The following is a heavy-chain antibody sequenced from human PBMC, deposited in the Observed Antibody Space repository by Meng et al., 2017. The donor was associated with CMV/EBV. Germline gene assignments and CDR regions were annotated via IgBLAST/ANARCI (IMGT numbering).Heavy chain of an antibody. CDR2: SYTSGSN. D-gene: IGHD6-19*01. Sequence: CSVSGGSIRSYHWSWSRQPAGKGLEWIGRSYTSGSNNYNPSLKSRVTMSVDTSKNQFSLKLSCVTAADTAVYYCARDRWGSGWKLFDYWGQGTLVTVSS. V-gene: IGHV4-4*07. CDR3: ARDRWGSGWKLFDY. J-gene: IGHJ4*02. CDR1: GGSIRSYH.